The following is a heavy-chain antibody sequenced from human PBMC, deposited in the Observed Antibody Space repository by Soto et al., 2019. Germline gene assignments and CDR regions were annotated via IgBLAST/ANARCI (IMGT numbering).Heavy chain of an antibody. J-gene: IGHJ4*02. CDR2: ISGGGDAS. D-gene: IGHD3-3*01. V-gene: IGHV3-23*01. CDR1: GFTFNNYA. CDR3: AKRPTDFWSGYWPSDY. Sequence: EVQLLESGGGLVQPGGSLRLSCAASGFTFNNYAMDWVRQAPGKGLEWLSAISGGGDASHYADSVKGRFTISRDNSKNTLFLQMSSLRAEDTAVYYCAKRPTDFWSGYWPSDYWGQGTLVTVSS.